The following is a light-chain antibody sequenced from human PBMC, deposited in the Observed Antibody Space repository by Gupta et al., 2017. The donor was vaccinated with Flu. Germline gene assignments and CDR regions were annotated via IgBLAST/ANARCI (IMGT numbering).Light chain of an antibody. Sequence: IVLTQSPGTLSLSPGERATLSCRASQSISTNYLAWYQQKPGQAPRLLIYGSSTRATGIPERFSGSGSGTDFTLTISRLEPADSAVYFCQQYGGSPLYTFGQGTKLEI. CDR1: QSISTNY. V-gene: IGKV3-20*01. CDR3: QQYGGSPLYT. CDR2: GSS. J-gene: IGKJ2*01.